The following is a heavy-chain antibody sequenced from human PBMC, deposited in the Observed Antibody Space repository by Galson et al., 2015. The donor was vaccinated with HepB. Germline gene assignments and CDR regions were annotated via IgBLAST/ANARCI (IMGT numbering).Heavy chain of an antibody. Sequence: SLRLSCAASGFTFSDYYMSWIRQAPGKGLEWVSYISSSSSYTNYADSVKGRFTISRDNAKNSLYLQMNSLRAEDTAVYYCASIPHTSGTDFDYWGQGTLVTVSS. CDR3: ASIPHTSGTDFDY. V-gene: IGHV3-11*06. J-gene: IGHJ4*02. CDR1: GFTFSDYY. CDR2: ISSSSSYT. D-gene: IGHD1-26*01.